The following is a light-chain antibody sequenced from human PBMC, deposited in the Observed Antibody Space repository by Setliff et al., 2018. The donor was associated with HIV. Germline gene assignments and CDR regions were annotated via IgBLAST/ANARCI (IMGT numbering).Light chain of an antibody. V-gene: IGLV2-14*01. CDR3: NSFTTNNTWV. CDR1: SSDIGFYNY. Sequence: QSALAQPASVSGSPGQSITISCTGTSSDIGFYNYVSWYQQHPGKAPKLMISEVTNRPSGVSNRFSGSKSGSTASLSISGLQAEDEADYYCNSFTTNNTWVFGGGTQLTVL. J-gene: IGLJ3*02. CDR2: EVT.